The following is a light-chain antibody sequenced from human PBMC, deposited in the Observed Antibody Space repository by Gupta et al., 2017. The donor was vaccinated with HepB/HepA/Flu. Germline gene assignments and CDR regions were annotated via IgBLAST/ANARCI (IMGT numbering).Light chain of an antibody. J-gene: IGKJ1*01. V-gene: IGKV1-39*01. CDR2: AAS. CDR3: QQNDNSPWT. CDR1: HNIDNF. Sequence: DSQMTQSASSRSASVGDRVTITRRASHNIDNFLNWYQQKPGKAPNLLINAASRVHSGVPSRFSGSGSGTDFTLTISSLQPEDSATSYCQQNDNSPWTFGQGTKLEIK.